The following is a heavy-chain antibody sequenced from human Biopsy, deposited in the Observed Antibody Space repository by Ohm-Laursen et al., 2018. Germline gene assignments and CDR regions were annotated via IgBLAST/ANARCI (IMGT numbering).Heavy chain of an antibody. CDR3: ARHAPSYSGSYWRYFDL. V-gene: IGHV4-59*08. D-gene: IGHD1-26*01. J-gene: IGHJ2*01. CDR2: IYYSGST. CDR1: RASISNYY. Sequence: SETLSLTCTVSRASISNYYWSWIRQPPGKGLEWIAFIYYSGSTSYNPSLKSRVTISVDTSMNHLSLRLTSVTAADTAVYYCARHAPSYSGSYWRYFDLWGRGTLVTVSS.